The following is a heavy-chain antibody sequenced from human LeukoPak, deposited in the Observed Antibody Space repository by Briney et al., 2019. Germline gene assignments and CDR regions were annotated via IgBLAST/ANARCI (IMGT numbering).Heavy chain of an antibody. CDR3: ARAPPPGYCSIPSSSP. CDR1: GGTFSSYT. D-gene: IGHD2-2*01. Sequence: SVKVSCKASGGTFSSYTISWVRQAPGQGLEWMGRIIPILGIANYAQKFQGRVTITADKSTSTAYMELSSLRSEDTAVYYCARAPPPGYCSIPSSSPWGKEPLVPVS. J-gene: IGHJ5*02. V-gene: IGHV1-69*02. CDR2: IIPILGIA.